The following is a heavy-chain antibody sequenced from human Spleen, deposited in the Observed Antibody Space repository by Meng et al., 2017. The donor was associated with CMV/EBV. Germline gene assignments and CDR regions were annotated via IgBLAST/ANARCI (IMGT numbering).Heavy chain of an antibody. D-gene: IGHD1-14*01. J-gene: IGHJ6*02. CDR2: IKQDGSEK. V-gene: IGHV3-7*01. CDR1: GFTFSSYW. Sequence: GGSLRLSCAASGFTFSSYWMSWVRQAPGKGLEWVANIKQDGSEKYYVDSVKGRFTISRDNAKNSLYLQMNSLRAEDTAVYYCAGTTYYFRMDVWGQGTTVTVSS. CDR3: AGTTYYFRMDV.